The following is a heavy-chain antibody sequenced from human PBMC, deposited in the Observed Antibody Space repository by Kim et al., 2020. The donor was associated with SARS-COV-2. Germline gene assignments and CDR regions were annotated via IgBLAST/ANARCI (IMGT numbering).Heavy chain of an antibody. D-gene: IGHD6-19*01. Sequence: DSGKGRFTISIDNSKNTRYLQMNSLRAEDTAVYYCAKDAAVALLYYFDYWGQGTLVTVSS. V-gene: IGHV3-30*02. CDR3: AKDAAVALLYYFDY. J-gene: IGHJ4*02.